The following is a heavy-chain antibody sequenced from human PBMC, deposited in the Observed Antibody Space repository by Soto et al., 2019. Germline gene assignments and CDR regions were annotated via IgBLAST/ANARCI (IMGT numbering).Heavy chain of an antibody. V-gene: IGHV1-3*01. CDR1: GYTFTTYA. J-gene: IGHJ4*02. Sequence: ASLEVSCNASGYTFTTYAIHWIRQAPGQRLEWMGWINAGNGHTKFSQKFQGRVTITRDTSASTAYMELSRLRSEDTAVYYCARDSGVDFWSGYLDYWGQGTLVTVSS. CDR2: INAGNGHT. D-gene: IGHD3-3*01. CDR3: ARDSGVDFWSGYLDY.